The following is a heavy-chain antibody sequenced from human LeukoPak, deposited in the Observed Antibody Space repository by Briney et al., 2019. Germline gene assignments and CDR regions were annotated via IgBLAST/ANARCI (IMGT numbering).Heavy chain of an antibody. D-gene: IGHD5-12*01. CDR2: ISSNGGST. Sequence: GGSLRLSCSASGFTFSRYDMHWVRQAPGKGLEYVSAISSNGGSTYYADSVKGRFTITRDNSKNTLYLQMSSLRAEDTAVYYCVKDRSGYDYFDFWGQGTLVTVSS. CDR1: GFTFSRYD. CDR3: VKDRSGYDYFDF. V-gene: IGHV3-64D*09. J-gene: IGHJ4*02.